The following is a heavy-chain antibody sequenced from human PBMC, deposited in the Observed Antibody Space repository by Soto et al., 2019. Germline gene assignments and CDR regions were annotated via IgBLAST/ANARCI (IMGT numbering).Heavy chain of an antibody. V-gene: IGHV4-59*01. CDR2: IYYSGST. CDR3: ARALAHWFDP. CDR1: GGSISSYY. Sequence: SETLSLTCTVSGGSISSYYWSWIRQPPGKGLEWIGYIYYSGSTNYNPSLKSRVTISVDTSKNQFSLKLSSVTATDTAVYYCARALAHWFDPWGQGTLVTVSS. J-gene: IGHJ5*02.